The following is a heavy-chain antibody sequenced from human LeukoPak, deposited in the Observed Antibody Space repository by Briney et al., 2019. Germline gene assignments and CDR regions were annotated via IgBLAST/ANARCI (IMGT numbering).Heavy chain of an antibody. CDR1: GFIFSIFA. CDR3: ARGRGGSGNYYFDY. Sequence: GGSLRLSCAASGFIFSIFAIKWVRQAPGKGREWVSGIGGTGTTTYYADSVKRRFTISRDNSKNTVFLQLSSLSAEDTAVYYCARGRGGSGNYYFDYWGQGTLVIASS. D-gene: IGHD3-10*01. J-gene: IGHJ4*02. CDR2: IGGTGTTT. V-gene: IGHV3-23*01.